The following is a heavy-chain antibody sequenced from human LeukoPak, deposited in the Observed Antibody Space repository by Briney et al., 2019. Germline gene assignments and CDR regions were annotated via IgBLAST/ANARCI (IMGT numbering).Heavy chain of an antibody. D-gene: IGHD3-3*01. V-gene: IGHV4-34*01. CDR3: ARGPHYDFWSGYPRKYYFDY. CDR2: INHSGST. Sequence: KSSETLSLTCAVYGGSFSGYYWSWIRQPPGKGLEWIGEINHSGSTNYNPSLKSRVTISVDTSKNQFSLKLSSVTAADTAVYYCARGPHYDFWSGYPRKYYFDYWGQGTLVTVSS. J-gene: IGHJ4*02. CDR1: GGSFSGYY.